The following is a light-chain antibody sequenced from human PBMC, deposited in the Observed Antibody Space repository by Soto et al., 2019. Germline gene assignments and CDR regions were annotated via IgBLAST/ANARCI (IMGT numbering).Light chain of an antibody. CDR1: ETVATN. CDR2: GAS. Sequence: VMTQSPATLSVSPGERVTLSCWASETVATNLAWYQQKPGQAPRLPISGASTRAAGISDRFRGSGSGTEFTLTISSLRSEDSAIYYCQQYFEWPPMTFGQGTKVEI. V-gene: IGKV3-15*01. J-gene: IGKJ1*01. CDR3: QQYFEWPPMT.